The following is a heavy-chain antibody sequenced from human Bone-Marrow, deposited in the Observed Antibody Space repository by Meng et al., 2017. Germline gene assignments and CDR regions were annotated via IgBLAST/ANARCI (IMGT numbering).Heavy chain of an antibody. Sequence: GQLGESGGGVVQPGRSLRLSCAASGFTLSSYAMHWVRQAPGKGLEWVAVISYDGSNKYYADSVKGRFTISRDNSKNTLYLQMNSLRAEDTAVYYCASQGRGYSYGRPDYWGQGTLVTVSS. D-gene: IGHD5-18*01. CDR1: GFTLSSYA. CDR3: ASQGRGYSYGRPDY. V-gene: IGHV3-30*01. J-gene: IGHJ4*02. CDR2: ISYDGSNK.